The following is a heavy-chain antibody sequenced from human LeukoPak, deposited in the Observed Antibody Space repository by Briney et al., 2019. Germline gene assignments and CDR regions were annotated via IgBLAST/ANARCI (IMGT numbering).Heavy chain of an antibody. V-gene: IGHV3-23*01. Sequence: PGGSLRLSCAASGFTFSSYAMSWVRQAPGKGLEWVSAISGSGGSTYYADSVKGRFTISRDNAKNTLYLQMNSLRAEDTAVYYCAVRGYSYGPFDYWGQGTLVTVSS. J-gene: IGHJ4*02. CDR2: ISGSGGST. CDR3: AVRGYSYGPFDY. D-gene: IGHD5-18*01. CDR1: GFTFSSYA.